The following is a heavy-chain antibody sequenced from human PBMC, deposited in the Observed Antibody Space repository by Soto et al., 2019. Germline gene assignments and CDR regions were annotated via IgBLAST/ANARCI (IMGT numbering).Heavy chain of an antibody. Sequence: GGSLRLSCAASGFTFSSYWMSWVRQAPGKGLEWVANIKQDGSEEYYVDSVKGRFTISRDNAENSLYLQMNSLRAEDTAVYYCARDRWFGELSYYFDYWGLGTLVTVSS. CDR2: IKQDGSEE. J-gene: IGHJ4*02. CDR3: ARDRWFGELSYYFDY. D-gene: IGHD3-10*01. CDR1: GFTFSSYW. V-gene: IGHV3-7*05.